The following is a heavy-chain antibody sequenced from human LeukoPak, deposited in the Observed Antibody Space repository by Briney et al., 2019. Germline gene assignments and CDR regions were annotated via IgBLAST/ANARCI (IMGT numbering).Heavy chain of an antibody. CDR3: ARAGCSGGSCYYSAFDI. CDR1: GGTFSSYA. V-gene: IGHV1-69*06. J-gene: IGHJ3*02. CDR2: IIPIFGTA. D-gene: IGHD2-15*01. Sequence: ASVKVSCKASGGTFSSYAISWVRQAPGQGLEWMGGIIPIFGTANYAQKFQGRVTITADKSTSTAYMELSRLRSDDTAVYYCARAGCSGGSCYYSAFDIWGQGTMVTVSS.